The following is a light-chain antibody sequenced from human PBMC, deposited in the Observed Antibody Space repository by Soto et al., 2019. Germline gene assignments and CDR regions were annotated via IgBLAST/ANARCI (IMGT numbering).Light chain of an antibody. CDR1: QSPNNW. J-gene: IGKJ2*01. CDR2: DVS. CDR3: QQSYRTPYT. V-gene: IGKV1-5*01. Sequence: DSQLTQYPSTLSASVGERVTITCRASQSPNNWMAWYQQKSGKAPKLLIYDVSTLASGVPSRFSGSVSGTECALTISSLQPDDSATYYCQQSYRTPYTFGQGTKLETK.